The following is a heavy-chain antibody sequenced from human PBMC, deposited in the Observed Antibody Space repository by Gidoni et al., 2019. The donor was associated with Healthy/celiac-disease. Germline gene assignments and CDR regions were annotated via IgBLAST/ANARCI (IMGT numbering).Heavy chain of an antibody. Sequence: QVQLVESGGGVVQPGRSLRLSCAASGFTFSSHGMHGVRQAPGKGLEWLAVISYDGSNKYYADSVMGRFTISRDNSKNTLYLQMNSLRAEDTAVYYCAKAQAFDIWGQGTMVTVSS. CDR1: GFTFSSHG. V-gene: IGHV3-30*18. CDR2: ISYDGSNK. CDR3: AKAQAFDI. J-gene: IGHJ3*02.